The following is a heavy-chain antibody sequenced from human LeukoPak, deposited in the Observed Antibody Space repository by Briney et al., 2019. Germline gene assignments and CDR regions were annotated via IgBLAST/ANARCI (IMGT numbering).Heavy chain of an antibody. CDR3: ARVHCSTTNCYENYFDY. CDR1: GFTFNNYA. CDR2: IWNDGSNR. Sequence: GGSLRLSCAASGFTFNNYAIHWVRQSPVKGLEWVAVIWNDGSNRYNVDSVKGRFTISRDNSKNTVYLHINSLTADDTAVYYCARVHCSTTNCYENYFDYWGQGTLVTVSS. V-gene: IGHV3-33*01. J-gene: IGHJ4*02. D-gene: IGHD2-2*01.